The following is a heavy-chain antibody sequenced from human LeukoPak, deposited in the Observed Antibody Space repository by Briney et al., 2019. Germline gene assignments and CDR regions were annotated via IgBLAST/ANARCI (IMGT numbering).Heavy chain of an antibody. CDR1: GFTFSSYA. D-gene: IGHD2-15*01. CDR3: VRDRGYCSGGTCYALWDY. Sequence: GGSLRLSCAASGFTFSSYAMSWVRQAPGKGLEWVAHIKEDGGEKHYVDPVKGRFTISRDNAKNSLYLQMNSLRAEDTAMYYCVRDRGYCSGGTCYALWDYWGQGTLVTVSS. J-gene: IGHJ4*02. V-gene: IGHV3-7*01. CDR2: IKEDGGEK.